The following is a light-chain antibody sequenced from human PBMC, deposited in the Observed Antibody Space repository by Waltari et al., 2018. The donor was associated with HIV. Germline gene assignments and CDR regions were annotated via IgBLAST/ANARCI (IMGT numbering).Light chain of an antibody. J-gene: IGLJ3*02. CDR1: SSNIGAGHA. Sequence: QSVLTQPPSVSGAPGQRVTIFCTGSSSNIGAGHAVHWYQLLPGNAPKVVIFVNIVRPEGVPARVSGSRSGTSASLAINELRAEDEADYYCHSHAGNLGVFGGGTKVTVL. CDR3: HSHAGNLGV. CDR2: VNI. V-gene: IGLV1-40*01.